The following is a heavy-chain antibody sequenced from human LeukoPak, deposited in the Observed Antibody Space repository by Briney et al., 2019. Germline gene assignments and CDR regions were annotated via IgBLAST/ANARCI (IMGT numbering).Heavy chain of an antibody. V-gene: IGHV1-2*02. J-gene: IGHJ6*02. CDR2: INPNSGGT. CDR1: GYTFNGYY. D-gene: IGHD6-19*01. CDR3: ARYLSSGWPYHMDV. Sequence: EASVKVSCKTSGYTFNGYYIHWVRQAPGQGLEWMGWINPNSGGTNSAQKFQGRVTMTRDTSISTAYMELSRLRFDDTAVYYCARYLSSGWPYHMDVWGQGTTVTVSS.